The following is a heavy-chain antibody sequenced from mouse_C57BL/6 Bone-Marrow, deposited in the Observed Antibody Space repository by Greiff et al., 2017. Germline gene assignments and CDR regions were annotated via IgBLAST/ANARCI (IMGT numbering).Heavy chain of an antibody. Sequence: EVKLVESGGGLVQPKGSLKLSCAASGFSFNTYAMNWVRQAPGKGLEWVARIRSKSNNYATYYADSVKDRFTISRDDSESMLYLQMNNLKTEDTAMYYCARGYDGYYGYWYFDVWGTGTTVTVSS. CDR1: GFSFNTYA. CDR3: ARGYDGYYGYWYFDV. D-gene: IGHD2-3*01. CDR2: IRSKSNNYAT. J-gene: IGHJ1*03. V-gene: IGHV10-1*01.